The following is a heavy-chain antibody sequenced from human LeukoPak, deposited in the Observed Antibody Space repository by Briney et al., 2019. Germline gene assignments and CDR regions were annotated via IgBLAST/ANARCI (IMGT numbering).Heavy chain of an antibody. V-gene: IGHV3-21*01. CDR1: GFTFSSYS. D-gene: IGHD6-19*01. Sequence: GGSLRLSCAASGFTFSSYSMNWVRQAPGKGLEWVSSISSSSSYIYYADSVKGRFTISRDNAKNSLYLQMNSLRAEDTAVYYCARFAGRYGYYFDYWGRGTLVTVSS. CDR2: ISSSSSYI. J-gene: IGHJ4*02. CDR3: ARFAGRYGYYFDY.